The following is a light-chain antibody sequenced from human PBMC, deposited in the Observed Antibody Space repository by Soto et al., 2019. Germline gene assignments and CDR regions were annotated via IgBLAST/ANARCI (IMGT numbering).Light chain of an antibody. CDR2: GAS. V-gene: IGKV3-20*01. Sequence: EIVLTQSPGTLSLSPGERATLSCRASQSVSSSYLAWYQQKPGQAPRLLIYGASSRATGIPDRFSGSGSGTDFTRTISRREPEDFAVYYCQQYGSSPKLTFGGGTKVEIK. J-gene: IGKJ4*01. CDR1: QSVSSSY. CDR3: QQYGSSPKLT.